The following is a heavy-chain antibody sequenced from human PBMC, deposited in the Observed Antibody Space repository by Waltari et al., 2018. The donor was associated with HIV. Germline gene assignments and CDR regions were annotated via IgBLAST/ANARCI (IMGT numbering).Heavy chain of an antibody. J-gene: IGHJ4*02. CDR1: GFTFSSYW. Sequence: DVQLVESGGGLVQPGGSLRLSCIASGFTFSSYWMSWVRQAPGKGLEWVANIKQDGRYKHYVDSVKGRFTISRDNVKNSLYLQMNSLRAEDTAVYYCATSRTFDYWGQGTLVTVSS. V-gene: IGHV3-7*02. CDR3: ATSRTFDY. CDR2: IKQDGRYK.